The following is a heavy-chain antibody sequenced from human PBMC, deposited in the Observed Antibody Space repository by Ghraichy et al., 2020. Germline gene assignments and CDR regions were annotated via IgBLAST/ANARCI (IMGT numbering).Heavy chain of an antibody. CDR2: IKSKTDGGTT. CDR1: GFTFSNAW. CDR3: TTEDEAAAGRDY. Sequence: GGSLRLSCAASGFTFSNAWMSWVRQAPGKGLEWVGRIKSKTDGGTTDYAAPVKGRFTISRDDSKNTLYLQMNSLKTEDTAVYYCTTEDEAAAGRDYWGQGTLVTVSS. V-gene: IGHV3-15*01. J-gene: IGHJ4*02. D-gene: IGHD6-13*01.